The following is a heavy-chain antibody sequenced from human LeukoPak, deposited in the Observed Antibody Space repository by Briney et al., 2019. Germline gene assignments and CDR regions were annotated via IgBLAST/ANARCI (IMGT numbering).Heavy chain of an antibody. J-gene: IGHJ5*02. Sequence: SETLSLTCAVYGGSFSGYYWSWIRQPPGKGLEWIGEINHSGSTNYNPSLKSRVTISVDTSKNQFSLKLSSVTAADTAVYYCARGRPYGFWSGYSRWFDPWGQGTLVTVSS. CDR1: GGSFSGYY. CDR3: ARGRPYGFWSGYSRWFDP. D-gene: IGHD3-3*01. CDR2: INHSGST. V-gene: IGHV4-34*01.